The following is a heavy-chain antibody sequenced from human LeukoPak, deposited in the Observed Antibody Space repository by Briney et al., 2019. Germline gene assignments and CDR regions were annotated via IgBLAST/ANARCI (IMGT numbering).Heavy chain of an antibody. J-gene: IGHJ5*02. Sequence: GGSLRLSCAASGFTLSCYSMNWVRQAPGKGLEWVSSISPSSAYIYYADSVKGRFAISRDNAENSVFLQMNSLRPEDTAVYYCARNPRGRYCTNGVCSLRYWFDPWGQGTLVTVSS. CDR1: GFTLSCYS. CDR2: ISPSSAYI. V-gene: IGHV3-21*04. D-gene: IGHD2-8*01. CDR3: ARNPRGRYCTNGVCSLRYWFDP.